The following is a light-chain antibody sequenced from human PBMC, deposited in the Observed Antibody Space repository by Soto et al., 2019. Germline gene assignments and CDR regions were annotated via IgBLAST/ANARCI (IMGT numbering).Light chain of an antibody. J-gene: IGKJ2*01. V-gene: IGKV3-20*01. CDR3: QQYGNPPPNA. CDR2: GAS. Sequence: EIVLTQSPGTLSLSLGERATLSCRASQSISSSYLAWYQQKPGQAPRVLIYGASSRATGIPDRFSGSGSGTDFTLTISRLEPEDFAVYFCQQYGNPPPNAFGQGTKVEIK. CDR1: QSISSSY.